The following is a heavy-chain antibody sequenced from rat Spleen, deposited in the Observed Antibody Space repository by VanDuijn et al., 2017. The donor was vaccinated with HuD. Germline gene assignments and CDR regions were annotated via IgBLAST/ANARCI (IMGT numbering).Heavy chain of an antibody. V-gene: IGHV5-20*01. CDR1: GFTFTNYA. CDR2: ITHEGSST. D-gene: IGHD4-3*01. Sequence: EVQLVESGGGLVQPGRSLKLSCAASGFTFTNYAMFWLRQAPTTGLEWVASITHEGSSTYYRDSVKGRLTISRDNAQNTLSLQRNRLRSEDTATYYCTREGDSGYDYWGQGVMVTVSS. J-gene: IGHJ2*01. CDR3: TREGDSGYDY.